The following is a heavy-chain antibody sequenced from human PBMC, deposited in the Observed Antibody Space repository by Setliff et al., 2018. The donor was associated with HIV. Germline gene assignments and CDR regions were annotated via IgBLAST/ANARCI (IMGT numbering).Heavy chain of an antibody. Sequence: ASVKVSCKASGYTFPSFYVHWVRQAPGQGLEWMGIINPTSGNTTYAQNFQGRVTLTRDTSTSTVYMELSRLKSEDPAVYYCARGALLAVFDFDHWGHGTLVTVS. D-gene: IGHD2-21*01. J-gene: IGHJ4*01. CDR1: GYTFPSFY. CDR3: ARGALLAVFDFDH. CDR2: INPTSGNT. V-gene: IGHV1-46*01.